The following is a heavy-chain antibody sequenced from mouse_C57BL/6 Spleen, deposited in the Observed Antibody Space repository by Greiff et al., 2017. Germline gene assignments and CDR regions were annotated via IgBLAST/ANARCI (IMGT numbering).Heavy chain of an antibody. CDR1: GYTFTSYG. J-gene: IGHJ3*01. CDR2: IYPRSGNT. Sequence: VQLQESGAELARPGASVKLSCKASGYTFTSYGISWVKQRTGQGLEWIGEIYPRSGNTYYNEKFKGKATLTADKSSSTAYMELRSLTSEDSAVYFCARKGDYDGGPWFAYWGQGTLVTVSA. CDR3: ARKGDYDGGPWFAY. V-gene: IGHV1-81*01. D-gene: IGHD2-4*01.